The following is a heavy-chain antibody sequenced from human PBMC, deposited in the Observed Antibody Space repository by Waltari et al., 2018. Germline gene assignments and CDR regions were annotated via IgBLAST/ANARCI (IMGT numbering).Heavy chain of an antibody. V-gene: IGHV4-34*02. CDR3: TRHTTALAGTFSEFDY. D-gene: IGHD1-1*01. CDR1: GSSFSGSF. CDR2: ISHTGST. Sequence: QVQLQQWGAGLLRPSETLSLTCAVSGSSFSGSFWGWIRQAPGEGLEWIGEISHTGSTNYNPSLKSRVTMSVDTSKNQFYLRLNSVTAADRGVYYCTRHTTALAGTFSEFDYWGQGTLVAVSS. J-gene: IGHJ4*02.